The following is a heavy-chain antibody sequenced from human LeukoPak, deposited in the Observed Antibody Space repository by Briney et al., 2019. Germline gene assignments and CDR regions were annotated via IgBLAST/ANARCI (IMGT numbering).Heavy chain of an antibody. CDR1: GFTFSSYA. Sequence: PGGSLRLSCAASGFTFSSYAMTWVRQAPGKGLEWVSEISGSGESTYYVDSVKGRFTISRDNSKNTLYLQMNSLRAGDTAIYYCAREHWDFDYWGQGTLVTVSS. CDR2: ISGSGEST. D-gene: IGHD7-27*01. CDR3: AREHWDFDY. J-gene: IGHJ4*02. V-gene: IGHV3-23*01.